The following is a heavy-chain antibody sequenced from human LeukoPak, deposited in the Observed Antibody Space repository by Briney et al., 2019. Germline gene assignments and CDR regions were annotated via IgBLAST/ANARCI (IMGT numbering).Heavy chain of an antibody. Sequence: ASVKVSCKASGYTFSDYYMHWVRQAPGKGLEWLGVFDPEDGETIYAQKFQGRVTMTEDTSTETAYTELSSLRSEDTAVYFCATHSPEWRYSGYYNYYYMDVWGKGTTVTVSS. V-gene: IGHV1-24*01. J-gene: IGHJ6*03. CDR3: ATHSPEWRYSGYYNYYYMDV. D-gene: IGHD5-12*01. CDR1: GYTFSDYY. CDR2: FDPEDGET.